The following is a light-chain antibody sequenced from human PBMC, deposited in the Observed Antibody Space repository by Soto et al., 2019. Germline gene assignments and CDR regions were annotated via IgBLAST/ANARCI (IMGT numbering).Light chain of an antibody. CDR1: QSVSTNY. J-gene: IGKJ1*01. CDR3: QQYGSSLWT. V-gene: IGKV3-20*01. CDR2: DAS. Sequence: EVVMTQSPGTLSLSPGDGATLSCRASQSVSTNYLAWFQQKPGQAPRLLIYDASNRATGIPARFSGSGSGTDFTLTISRLEPEDFAVYYCQQYGSSLWTFGRGTKGDIK.